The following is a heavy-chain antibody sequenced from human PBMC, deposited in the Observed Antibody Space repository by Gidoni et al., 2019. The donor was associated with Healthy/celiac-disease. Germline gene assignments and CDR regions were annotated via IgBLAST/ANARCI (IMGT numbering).Heavy chain of an antibody. CDR2: ISSSSSYI. CDR3: ARAPTGDVLTGYLDY. J-gene: IGHJ4*02. Sequence: EVQLVESGGGLVKPGGSLSLSLASSGFTFSSYSMNWVRQAPGKGLEWVSSISSSSSYIYYADSVKGRFTISRDNAKNSLYLQMNSLRAEDTAVYYCARAPTGDVLTGYLDYWGQGTLVTVSS. CDR1: GFTFSSYS. D-gene: IGHD3-9*01. V-gene: IGHV3-21*01.